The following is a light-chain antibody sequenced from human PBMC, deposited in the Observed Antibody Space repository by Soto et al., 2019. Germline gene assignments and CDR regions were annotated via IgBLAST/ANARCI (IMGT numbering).Light chain of an antibody. CDR3: QQYNSYPIT. CDR2: DAS. CDR1: QSISSW. J-gene: IGKJ5*01. Sequence: IQMTQSPFTLAASLGDRVAISCRASQSISSWLAWYQQKPGKAPKLLIYDASNLESGVPSRFSGSGSGTEFTLTISSLQPDDFATYYCQQYNSYPITFGQGTKLEIK. V-gene: IGKV1-5*01.